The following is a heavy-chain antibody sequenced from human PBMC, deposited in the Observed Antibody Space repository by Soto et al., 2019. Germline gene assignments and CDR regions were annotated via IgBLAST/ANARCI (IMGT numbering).Heavy chain of an antibody. CDR1: GFTFSNYW. V-gene: IGHV3-74*01. J-gene: IGHJ4*02. Sequence: GGSLRLSCAASGFTFSNYWMHWVRQAPGKGLVWVSRINSDGSSASYADSVKGRFTISRDNAKNTLYLQMNSLRAEDTAVYYCARDTLDLLYYFAYWGQGTLVTVSS. CDR3: ARDTLDLLYYFAY. D-gene: IGHD1-1*01. CDR2: INSDGSSA.